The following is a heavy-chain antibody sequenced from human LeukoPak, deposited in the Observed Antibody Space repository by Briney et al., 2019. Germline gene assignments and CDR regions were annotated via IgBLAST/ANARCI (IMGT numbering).Heavy chain of an antibody. CDR3: TAGVGHSDFDY. V-gene: IGHV3-15*01. J-gene: IGHJ4*02. CDR1: GFTFSNAW. D-gene: IGHD2-8*01. CDR2: VKSKSNGGTT. Sequence: GGSLRLSCAASGFTFSNAWMSWVRRAPEKGLEWVGRVKSKSNGGTTGYAAPVKGRFTISRDDSKNTYLQMNSLKSEDTAVYFCTAGVGHSDFDYWGQGTLVTVSS.